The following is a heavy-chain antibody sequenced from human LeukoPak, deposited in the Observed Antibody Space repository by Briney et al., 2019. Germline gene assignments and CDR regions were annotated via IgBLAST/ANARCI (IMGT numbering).Heavy chain of an antibody. J-gene: IGHJ3*02. CDR1: GGSISSYY. D-gene: IGHD3-22*01. Sequence: PETLSLTCTVSGGSISSYYWSWIRQPPGKGLEWIGYIYYSGSTNYNPSLKSRVTISVDTSKNQFSLKLSSVTAADTAVYYCASLYDSSGYYSSWAFDIWGQGTMVTVSS. V-gene: IGHV4-59*01. CDR2: IYYSGST. CDR3: ASLYDSSGYYSSWAFDI.